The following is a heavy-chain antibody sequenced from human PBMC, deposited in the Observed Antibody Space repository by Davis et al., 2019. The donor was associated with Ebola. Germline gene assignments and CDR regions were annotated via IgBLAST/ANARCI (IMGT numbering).Heavy chain of an antibody. J-gene: IGHJ4*02. D-gene: IGHD1-26*01. CDR2: IRSKAYGGTA. Sequence: GESLKISCTTSGFTFGDYTMSWVRQPPGKGLEWVGLIRSKAYGGTAEYAASVKGRFTISRDDSKSIAYLQMKSLKTEDTAVYYCTRVGAKWELLYYFDYWGRGTLVTVSS. CDR1: GFTFGDYT. CDR3: TRVGAKWELLYYFDY. V-gene: IGHV3-49*04.